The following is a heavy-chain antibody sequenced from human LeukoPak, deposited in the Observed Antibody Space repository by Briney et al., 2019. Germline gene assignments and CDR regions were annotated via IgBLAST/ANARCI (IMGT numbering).Heavy chain of an antibody. D-gene: IGHD4-23*01. J-gene: IGHJ4*02. CDR3: AKEPTKTTAVTHFDY. Sequence: TGGSLRLSCTASAFTFSSYATSWVRQAPGKGLEWVSAISGSGGSAYYADSVKGRFTISRDNSKNTLYLQMNSLRAEDTAVYYCAKEPTKTTAVTHFDYWGQGTLVTVSS. V-gene: IGHV3-23*01. CDR2: ISGSGGSA. CDR1: AFTFSSYA.